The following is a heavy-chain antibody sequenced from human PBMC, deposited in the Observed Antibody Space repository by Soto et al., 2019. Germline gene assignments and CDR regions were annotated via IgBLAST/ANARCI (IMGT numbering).Heavy chain of an antibody. Sequence: SETLSLTCAVSGDSVTSNVWWGWVRQPPGKGLEWIGEAYHNGLTDYNPSLKSRVTMPVDTSKNEFSLKLTSLTAADTAIYYCARDAAVPGESDRFDYWGQGTLVTVSS. CDR3: ARDAAVPGESDRFDY. CDR1: GDSVTSNVW. V-gene: IGHV4-4*02. CDR2: AYHNGLT. D-gene: IGHD6-19*01. J-gene: IGHJ4*02.